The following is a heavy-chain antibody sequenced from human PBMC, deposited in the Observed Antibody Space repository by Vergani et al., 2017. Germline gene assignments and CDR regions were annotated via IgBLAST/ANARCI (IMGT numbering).Heavy chain of an antibody. CDR2: INPNSGGT. V-gene: IGHV1-2*02. D-gene: IGHD1-7*01. CDR3: ARVRLELRGYYYYGMDV. J-gene: IGHJ6*02. CDR1: GYTFTGYY. Sequence: QVQLVQSGAEVKKPGSSVKVSCKASGYTFTGYYMHWVRQAPGQGLEWMGWINPNSGGTNYAQKFQGRVNMTRDTSISTAYMELSRLRSDVTAVYYCARVRLELRGYYYYGMDVWGQGTTVTVSS.